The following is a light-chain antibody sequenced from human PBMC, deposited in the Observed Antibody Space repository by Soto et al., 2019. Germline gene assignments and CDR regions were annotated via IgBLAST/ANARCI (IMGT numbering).Light chain of an antibody. CDR3: QQYNSWPYT. Sequence: EIVMTQSPATLSVSPGERATLSCRASHSVSSLLAWYQQKPGQAPRLLIYGASTRATGIPGRFSGSGSGTEFTLTISSLQSEDFAVYYCQQYNSWPYTFGQGTKLEIK. J-gene: IGKJ2*01. V-gene: IGKV3-15*01. CDR1: HSVSSL. CDR2: GAS.